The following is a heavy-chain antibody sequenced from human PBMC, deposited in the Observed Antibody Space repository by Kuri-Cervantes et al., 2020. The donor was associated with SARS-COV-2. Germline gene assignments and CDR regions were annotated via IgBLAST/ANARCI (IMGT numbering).Heavy chain of an antibody. CDR2: ISSSSSYI. J-gene: IGHJ4*02. CDR3: AREGAYDFWSIDY. D-gene: IGHD3-3*01. CDR1: GFTFSNYA. Sequence: GGSLRLSCAASGFTFSNYAMHWVRQAPGKGLEWVSSISSSSSYIYYADSVKGRFTISRDNAKNSLYPQMNSLRAEDTAVYYCAREGAYDFWSIDYWGQGTLVTVSS. V-gene: IGHV3-21*01.